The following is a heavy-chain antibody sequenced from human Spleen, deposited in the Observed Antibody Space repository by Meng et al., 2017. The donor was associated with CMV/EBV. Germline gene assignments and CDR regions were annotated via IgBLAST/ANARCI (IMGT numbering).Heavy chain of an antibody. CDR2: TYYRSKWYN. J-gene: IGHJ6*02. CDR1: GDSVSSNSAA. V-gene: IGHV6-1*01. Sequence: SETLSLTCAISGDSVSSNSAAWNWIRQSPSRGLEWLGRTYYRSKWYNDYAVSVKSRITINPDTSKNQFSLQLNSVTPEDTAVYYCARTLRFLEWLLKGLGGGYYYGMDVWGQGTTVTVSS. CDR3: ARTLRFLEWLLKGLGGGYYYGMDV. D-gene: IGHD3-3*01.